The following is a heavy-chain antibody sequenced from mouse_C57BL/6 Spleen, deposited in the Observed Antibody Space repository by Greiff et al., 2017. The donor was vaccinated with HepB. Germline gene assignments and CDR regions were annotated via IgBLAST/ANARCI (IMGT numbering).Heavy chain of an antibody. V-gene: IGHV5-17*01. CDR3: ARGVYYGSSYPFAY. Sequence: EVKLMESGGGLVKPGGSLKLSCAASGFTFSDYGMHWVRQAPEKGLEWVAYISSGSSTIYYADTVKGRFTISRDNAKNTLFLQMTSLRSEDTAMYYCARGVYYGSSYPFAYWGQGTLVTVSA. CDR1: GFTFSDYG. J-gene: IGHJ3*01. CDR2: ISSGSSTI. D-gene: IGHD1-1*01.